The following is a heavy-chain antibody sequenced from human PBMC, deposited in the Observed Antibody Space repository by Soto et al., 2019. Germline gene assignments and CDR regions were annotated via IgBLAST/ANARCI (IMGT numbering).Heavy chain of an antibody. D-gene: IGHD1-26*01. CDR1: GFTVSSNY. V-gene: IGHV3-66*01. CDR2: TYPGGTT. Sequence: PGGSLRLSCAASGFTVSSNYISWVRQAPGRGLEWVSVTYPGGTTHYADSVKGRFTISRDNSKNTMDLQMNSLRADDTAMYYCTREFRTSGSRDAVDIWGQETVVTVSS. CDR3: TREFRTSGSRDAVDI. J-gene: IGHJ3*02.